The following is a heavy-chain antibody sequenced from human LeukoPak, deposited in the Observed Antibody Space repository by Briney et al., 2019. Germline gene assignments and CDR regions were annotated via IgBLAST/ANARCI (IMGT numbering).Heavy chain of an antibody. CDR1: GYTFTSYG. Sequence: GASVKVSCKASGYTFTSYGISWVRQAPGQGLGWMGWISAYNGNTNYAQKLQGRVTMTTDTSTSTAYMEPRSLRSDDTAVYYCARTEYQLLFISGGMDVWGQGTTVTVSS. D-gene: IGHD2-2*01. J-gene: IGHJ6*02. CDR2: ISAYNGNT. V-gene: IGHV1-18*01. CDR3: ARTEYQLLFISGGMDV.